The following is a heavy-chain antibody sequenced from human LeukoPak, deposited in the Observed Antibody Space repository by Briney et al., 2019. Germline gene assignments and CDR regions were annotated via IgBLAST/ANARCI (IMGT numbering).Heavy chain of an antibody. J-gene: IGHJ6*02. CDR2: IIPIFGTA. Sequence: SVKVSCKASGGTFSSYAISWVRQAPGQGLEWMGGIIPIFGTANYAQKFQGRVTITADESTSTAYMELSSLRSEDTAVYYCATVGYYYDSSGYYYDFYYYYGMDVWGQGTTVTVSS. CDR1: GGTFSSYA. D-gene: IGHD3-22*01. V-gene: IGHV1-69*13. CDR3: ATVGYYYDSSGYYYDFYYYYGMDV.